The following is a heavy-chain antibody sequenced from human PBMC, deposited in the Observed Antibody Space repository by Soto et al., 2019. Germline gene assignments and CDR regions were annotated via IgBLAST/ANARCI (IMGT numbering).Heavy chain of an antibody. CDR3: ARGLGYMDV. CDR1: GDSMRRSDHY. CDR2: VYYSGTT. V-gene: IGHV4-39*02. J-gene: IGHJ6*03. Sequence: SETLSLTCLLSGDSMRRSDHYWAWIRQFPGKGLEWIGSVYYSGTTYYNPSLQSRVTMSIDTSKNQFSLKLNSVTAADTAVYYCARGLGYMDVWGKGTTVTVSS.